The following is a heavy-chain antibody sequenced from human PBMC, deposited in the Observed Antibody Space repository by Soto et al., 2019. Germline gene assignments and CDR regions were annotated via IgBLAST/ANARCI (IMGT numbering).Heavy chain of an antibody. Sequence: EVQLVESGGGLVKPGGSLRLSCAGSGFSFSVYSMNWVRQAPGKALEWVSSLTSSSSHTYYADSVKGRFTISRDNAKNLLYLQMDSLRDEDTAVYYCGRVASSSSWTPDYVGQGTLVTVSS. CDR2: LTSSSSHT. V-gene: IGHV3-21*02. CDR1: GFSFSVYS. CDR3: GRVASSSSWTPDY. D-gene: IGHD2-2*01. J-gene: IGHJ4*02.